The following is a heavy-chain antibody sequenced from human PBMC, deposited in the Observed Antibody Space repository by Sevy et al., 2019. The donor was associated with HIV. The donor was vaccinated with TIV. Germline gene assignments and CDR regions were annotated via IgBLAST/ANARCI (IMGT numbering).Heavy chain of an antibody. CDR2: IKQDGSEK. Sequence: GGSLRLSCAASGFTFSSYWMSWVRQAPGKGLEWVANIKQDGSEKYYVDSVKGRFTISRDNAKNSLYLQMNSLRAEDTAMYYCARVVYGSGLHGPGRDDAFDIWGQGTMVTVSS. V-gene: IGHV3-7*01. D-gene: IGHD3-10*01. CDR3: ARVVYGSGLHGPGRDDAFDI. CDR1: GFTFSSYW. J-gene: IGHJ3*02.